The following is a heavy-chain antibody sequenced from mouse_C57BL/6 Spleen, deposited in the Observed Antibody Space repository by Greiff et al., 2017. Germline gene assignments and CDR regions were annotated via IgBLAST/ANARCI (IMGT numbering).Heavy chain of an antibody. V-gene: IGHV1-7*01. Sequence: VQLQQSGAELAKPGASVKLSCKASGYTFTSYWMHWVKQRPGQGLEWIGYINPSSGYTKYNQKFKGKATLTADKSSSTAYMQLSSLTYDDSAVYYCARSGLRRNYYAMDYWGQGTSVTVSS. CDR2: INPSSGYT. CDR1: GYTFTSYW. J-gene: IGHJ4*01. D-gene: IGHD2-4*01. CDR3: ARSGLRRNYYAMDY.